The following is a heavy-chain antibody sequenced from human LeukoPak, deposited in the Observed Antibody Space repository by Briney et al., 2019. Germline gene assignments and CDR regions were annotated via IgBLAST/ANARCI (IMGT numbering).Heavy chain of an antibody. CDR2: ISYRGST. J-gene: IGHJ4*02. Sequence: SQTLSLTCTVSGGSINSYYWSWIRQSPGKGLGWIGSISYRGSTNYNPSLTSRVTLSVATSKNQVSLRLSSVTAAETAIYYCAGDLGYSNDWYYWGQGTLVSVSS. CDR3: AGDLGYSNDWYY. CDR1: GGSINSYY. V-gene: IGHV4-59*01. D-gene: IGHD6-19*01.